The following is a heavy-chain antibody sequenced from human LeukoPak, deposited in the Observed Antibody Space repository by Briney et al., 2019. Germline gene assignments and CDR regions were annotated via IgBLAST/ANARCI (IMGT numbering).Heavy chain of an antibody. V-gene: IGHV1-69*05. CDR3: ARGSEDTARANYYCYYMDV. CDR2: IIPIFGTA. D-gene: IGHD5-18*01. Sequence: ASVKVSCKASGGTFSTYAISWVRQAPGQGLEWMGGIIPIFGTANYAQKLQGRVTITTEESTSTAYMELSRLRSEDTAVYYCARGSEDTARANYYCYYMDVGGKGTTITVSS. J-gene: IGHJ6*03. CDR1: GGTFSTYA.